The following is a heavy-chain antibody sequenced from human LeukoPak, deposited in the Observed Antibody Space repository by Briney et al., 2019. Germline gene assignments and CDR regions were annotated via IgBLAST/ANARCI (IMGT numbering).Heavy chain of an antibody. D-gene: IGHD1-26*01. CDR2: IKADGSEK. V-gene: IGHV3-7*05. CDR1: GFSFSGHW. Sequence: GRSLRLPCAASGFSFSGHWMNWVRQPPGKGLEWVANIKADGSEKYYVDSVKGRFTISRDDAKRTVDLQMDNLRAEDTAIYYCAYRNNFEYWGQGALVTVSS. CDR3: AYRNNFEY. J-gene: IGHJ4*02.